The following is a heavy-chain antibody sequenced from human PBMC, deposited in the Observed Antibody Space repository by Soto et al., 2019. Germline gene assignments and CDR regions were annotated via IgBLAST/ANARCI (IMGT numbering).Heavy chain of an antibody. D-gene: IGHD1-1*01. CDR3: TTGTMRTRGTYYYYGMDV. J-gene: IGHJ6*02. Sequence: GGSLRLSCAASGFTFSNAWMNWVRQAPVKGLEWVGRIKSKTDGGTTDYAAPVKGRFTISRDDSKNTLYLQMNSLKTEDTAVYYCTTGTMRTRGTYYYYGMDVWGQGTTVTVSS. V-gene: IGHV3-15*07. CDR1: GFTFSNAW. CDR2: IKSKTDGGTT.